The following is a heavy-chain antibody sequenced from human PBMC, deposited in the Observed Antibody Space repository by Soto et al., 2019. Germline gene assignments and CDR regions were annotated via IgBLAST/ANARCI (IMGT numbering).Heavy chain of an antibody. J-gene: IGHJ4*02. D-gene: IGHD3-10*01. CDR2: IYYSGST. CDR3: ARGKYSYGAPFDY. Sequence: SETLSLTCTVSGGSISSGDYYWSWIRQPPGKGLEWIGSIYYSGSTYYNPSLKSRATISVDTSKNQFSLNLSSVTAADTAVYYRARGKYSYGAPFDYWGLGTLVTVSS. CDR1: GGSISSGDYY. V-gene: IGHV4-30-4*01.